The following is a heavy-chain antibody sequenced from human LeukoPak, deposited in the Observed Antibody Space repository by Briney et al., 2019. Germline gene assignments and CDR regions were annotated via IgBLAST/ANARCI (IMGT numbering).Heavy chain of an antibody. CDR3: ERYGDYYDSSGYPYGMDV. J-gene: IGHJ6*02. V-gene: IGHV1-3*01. D-gene: IGHD3-22*01. CDR2: INAGNGNT. CDR1: GYTFTSYA. Sequence: ASVKVSCKASGYTFTSYAMHWVRQAPGQRLEWMGWINAGNGNTKYSQKFQGRVTITRDTSASTAYMELSSLRSEDTAVYYCERYGDYYDSSGYPYGMDVWGQGTTVTVSS.